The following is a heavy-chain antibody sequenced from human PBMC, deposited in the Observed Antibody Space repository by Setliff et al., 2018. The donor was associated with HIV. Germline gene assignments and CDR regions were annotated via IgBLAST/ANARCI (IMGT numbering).Heavy chain of an antibody. CDR3: TRNIAARGGSYYYYGMDV. CDR2: IRSKAYGGTT. V-gene: IGHV3-49*04. J-gene: IGHJ6*02. D-gene: IGHD6-13*01. Sequence: GGSLRLSCTASGFTFGDYAMSWVRQAPGKGLEWVGFIRSKAYGGTTEYAASVKGRFTISRDDSKSIAYLQMNSLKTEDTAVYYCTRNIAARGGSYYYYGMDVWGQGTTVTVSS. CDR1: GFTFGDYA.